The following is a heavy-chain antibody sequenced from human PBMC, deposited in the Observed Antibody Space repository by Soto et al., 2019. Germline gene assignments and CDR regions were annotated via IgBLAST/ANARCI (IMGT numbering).Heavy chain of an antibody. J-gene: IGHJ4*02. CDR2: ISGSGGST. Sequence: EVQLLESGGGLVQPGGSLRLSCAASGFTFSSYAMSWVRQAPGKGREWVSAISGSGGSTYYADSVKGRFTISRDNSKNAMYLQMNSLRAEDTAVSYCAKVADNYFDYWGQGTLVTVSS. V-gene: IGHV3-23*01. CDR1: GFTFSSYA. CDR3: AKVADNYFDY.